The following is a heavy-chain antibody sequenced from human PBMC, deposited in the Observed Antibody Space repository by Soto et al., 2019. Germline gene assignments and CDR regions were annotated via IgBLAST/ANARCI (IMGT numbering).Heavy chain of an antibody. CDR3: ARGAPGRDGYNLDFQH. CDR1: GFTFSSYA. V-gene: IGHV3-21*01. CDR2: ISSSSSLR. Sequence: GGSLRLSCAASGFTFSSYAMNWVRQAPGKGLEWVSSISSSSSLRYYANSVKGRFTISRDNAKNSLYLQMNSLRAEDTAVYYCARGAPGRDGYNLDFQHWGQGTLVTVSS. J-gene: IGHJ1*01. D-gene: IGHD5-12*01.